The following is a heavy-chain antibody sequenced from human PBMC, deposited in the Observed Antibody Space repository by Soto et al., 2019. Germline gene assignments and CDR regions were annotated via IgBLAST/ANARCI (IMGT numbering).Heavy chain of an antibody. CDR3: ARNPSSPDY. CDR1: GFTFSNYD. V-gene: IGHV3-23*01. D-gene: IGHD6-13*01. CDR2: FSGRGGTT. Sequence: GGSLRLSCAASGFTFSNYDMSWVRQAPGKGLEWVSSFSGRGGTTYYADSVKGRFTISRDNSNNTLYLQMNSLRADDTAVYYCARNPSSPDYWGQGTLVTSPQ. J-gene: IGHJ4*02.